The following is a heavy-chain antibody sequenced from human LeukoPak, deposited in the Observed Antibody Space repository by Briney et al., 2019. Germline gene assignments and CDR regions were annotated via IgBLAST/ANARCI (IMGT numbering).Heavy chain of an antibody. D-gene: IGHD2-2*01. J-gene: IGHJ4*02. CDR2: IIPIFGTA. Sequence: ASVKVSCKASGYTFTGYYMHWVRQAPGQGLEWMGGIIPIFGTANYAQKFQGRVTITTDESTSTAYMELSSLRSEDTAVYYCARASSRIPLDYWGQGTLVTVSS. CDR1: GYTFTGYY. V-gene: IGHV1-69*05. CDR3: ARASSRIPLDY.